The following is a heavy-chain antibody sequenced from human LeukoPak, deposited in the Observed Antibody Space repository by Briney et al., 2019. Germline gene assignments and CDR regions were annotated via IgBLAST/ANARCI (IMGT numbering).Heavy chain of an antibody. Sequence: GGSLRLSCTASGFTFGDYAMSWFRQAPGKGLEWVGFIRSKTDGGTTDYAAPVKGRFTISRDDSKNTLYLQMNSLKTEDTAVYYCTKAIGGYSYGPHMDVWGKGTTVTVSS. J-gene: IGHJ6*03. CDR1: GFTFGDYA. D-gene: IGHD5-18*01. V-gene: IGHV3-49*03. CDR3: TKAIGGYSYGPHMDV. CDR2: IRSKTDGGTT.